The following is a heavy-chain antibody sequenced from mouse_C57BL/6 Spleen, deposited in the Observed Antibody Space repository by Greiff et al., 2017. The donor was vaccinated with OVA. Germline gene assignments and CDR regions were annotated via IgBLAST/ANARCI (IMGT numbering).Heavy chain of an antibody. CDR1: GYTFTSYG. Sequence: QVQLKESGAELARPGASVKLSCKASGYTFTSYGISWVKQRTGQGLEWIGEIYPRSGNTYYNEKFKGKATLTADKSSSTAYMELRSLTSEDSAVYFCARGDYYDYFDYWGQGTTLTVSS. D-gene: IGHD1-1*01. CDR3: ARGDYYDYFDY. V-gene: IGHV1-81*01. CDR2: IYPRSGNT. J-gene: IGHJ2*01.